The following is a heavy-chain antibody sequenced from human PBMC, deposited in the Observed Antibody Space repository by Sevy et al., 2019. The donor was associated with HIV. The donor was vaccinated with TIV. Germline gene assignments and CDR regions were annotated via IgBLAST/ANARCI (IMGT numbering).Heavy chain of an antibody. CDR3: ARGGAWYYGSTGNAFDI. Sequence: SETLSLTCTVSGGSISTHYWSWIRQPPGKGREWIGYIQYSGGTNNNPSLNSRVTISIDTSKNQFSLKLSSVTAADTAVYYGARGGAWYYGSTGNAFDIWGQGTMVTVSS. CDR2: IQYSGGT. J-gene: IGHJ3*02. D-gene: IGHD3-10*01. V-gene: IGHV4-59*11. CDR1: GGSISTHY.